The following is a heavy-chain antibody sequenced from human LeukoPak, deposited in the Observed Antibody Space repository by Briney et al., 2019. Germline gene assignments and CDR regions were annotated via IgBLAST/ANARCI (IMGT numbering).Heavy chain of an antibody. CDR1: GGSFSGYY. CDR3: ARLVPEDYYYYGMDV. J-gene: IGHJ6*02. V-gene: IGHV4-59*01. Sequence: PSETLSLTCAVYGGSFSGYYWSWIRQPPGKGLEWIGYIYYSGSTNYNPSLKSRVTISVDTSKNQFSLKLSSVTAADTAVYYCARLVPEDYYYYGMDVWGQGTTVTVSS. CDR2: IYYSGST. D-gene: IGHD1-14*01.